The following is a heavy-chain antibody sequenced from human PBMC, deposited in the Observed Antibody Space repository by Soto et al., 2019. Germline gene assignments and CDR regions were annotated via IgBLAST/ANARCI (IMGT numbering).Heavy chain of an antibody. CDR3: AKASLHYGSGSYYNSWFDP. D-gene: IGHD3-10*01. CDR2: ISWNSGSI. CDR1: GFTFDDYA. Sequence: PGGSLRLSCAASGFTFDDYAMHWVRQAPGKGLEWVSGISWNSGSIGYADSVKGRFTISRDNAKNSLYLQMNSLRAEDTALYYCAKASLHYGSGSYYNSWFDPWGQGTLVTVSS. J-gene: IGHJ5*02. V-gene: IGHV3-9*01.